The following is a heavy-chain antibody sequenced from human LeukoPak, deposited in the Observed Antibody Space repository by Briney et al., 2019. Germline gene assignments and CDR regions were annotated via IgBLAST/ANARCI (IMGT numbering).Heavy chain of an antibody. CDR1: GYTFTSYD. CDR3: ARGPMVRGVIIDNWFDP. Sequence: ASVKVSCKASGYTFTSYDINWVRQATGQGLEWMGWMNPNSDNIIYAQKFQDRVTITRDTSISTAYMELSSLRSEDTAVYYCARGPMVRGVIIDNWFDPWGQGTLVTVSS. D-gene: IGHD3-10*01. V-gene: IGHV1-8*03. J-gene: IGHJ5*02. CDR2: MNPNSDNI.